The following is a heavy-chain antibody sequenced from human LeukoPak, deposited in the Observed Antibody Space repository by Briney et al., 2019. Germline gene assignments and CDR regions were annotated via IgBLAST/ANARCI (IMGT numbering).Heavy chain of an antibody. CDR2: MNPNSGNT. D-gene: IGHD3-10*01. J-gene: IGHJ5*02. CDR1: GYTFTSYD. V-gene: IGHV1-8*01. Sequence: ASVKVSCKASGYTFTSYDINWVRQATGQGLEWMGWMNPNSGNTGYAQKFQGRVTMTRDTSTSTVYMELSSLRSEDTAVYYCARGALLWFGELSENWFDPWGQGTLVTVSS. CDR3: ARGALLWFGELSENWFDP.